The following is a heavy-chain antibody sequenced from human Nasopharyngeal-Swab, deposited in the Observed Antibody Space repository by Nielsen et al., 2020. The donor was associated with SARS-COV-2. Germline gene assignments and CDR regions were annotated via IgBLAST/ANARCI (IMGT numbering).Heavy chain of an antibody. V-gene: IGHV1-3*01. Sequence: ASVKVSCKASGYTFTGYYMHWVRQAPGQGLEWMGWINAGNGNTKYSQKFQGRVTITRDTSASTAYMELSSLRSEDTAVYYCARDGVEIVIATGILDYWGQGTLVTVSS. CDR3: ARDGVEIVIATGILDY. CDR1: GYTFTGYY. J-gene: IGHJ4*02. D-gene: IGHD2-21*01. CDR2: INAGNGNT.